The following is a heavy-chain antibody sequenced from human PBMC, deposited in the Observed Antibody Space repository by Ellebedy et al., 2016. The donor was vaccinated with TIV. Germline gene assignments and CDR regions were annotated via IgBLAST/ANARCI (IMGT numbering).Heavy chain of an antibody. J-gene: IGHJ4*02. CDR1: GASISSGDHY. CDR2: TYYSGSA. V-gene: IGHV4-30-4*01. D-gene: IGHD5-24*01. Sequence: SETLSLXXSVSGASISSGDHYWSWIRQPPGKGLEWIGHTYYSGSASYNPSLKSRISISMDTSKNQFSLRLGSVTAADTAVYYCVSVDGHNNGIYFDSWGQGSLVAVSS. CDR3: VSVDGHNNGIYFDS.